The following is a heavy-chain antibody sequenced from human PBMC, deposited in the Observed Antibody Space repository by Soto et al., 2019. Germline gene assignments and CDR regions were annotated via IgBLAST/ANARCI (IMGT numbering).Heavy chain of an antibody. Sequence: GGSLRLSCAASGFTFSSYGMHWVRQAPGKGLEWVAVISYDGSNKYYADSVKGRFTISRDNSKNTLYLQMNSLRAEDTAVYYCAKDYGSGWIYYYGMDVWGQGTTVTVSS. CDR3: AKDYGSGWIYYYGMDV. CDR1: GFTFSSYG. CDR2: ISYDGSNK. D-gene: IGHD6-19*01. V-gene: IGHV3-30*18. J-gene: IGHJ6*02.